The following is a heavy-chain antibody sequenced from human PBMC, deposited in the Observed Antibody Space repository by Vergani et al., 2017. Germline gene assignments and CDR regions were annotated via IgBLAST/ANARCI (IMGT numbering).Heavy chain of an antibody. CDR3: ARVGGIGYGSSTSCYTWFDP. D-gene: IGHD2-2*02. CDR1: GGTFSSYA. CDR2: IIPIFGTA. J-gene: IGHJ5*02. V-gene: IGHV1-69*18. Sequence: QVQLVQSGAEVKKPGSSVKVSCKASGGTFSSYAISWVRQAPGQGLEWMGRIIPIFGTANYAQKFQGRVTITADESTSTAYMELSSLRSEDTAVYYCARVGGIGYGSSTSCYTWFDPWGQGTLVTVSS.